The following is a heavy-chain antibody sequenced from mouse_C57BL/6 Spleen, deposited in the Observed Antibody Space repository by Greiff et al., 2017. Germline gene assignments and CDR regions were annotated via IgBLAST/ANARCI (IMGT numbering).Heavy chain of an antibody. Sequence: VQLQQSGAELVRPGASVKLSCTASGFNIKDYYMHWVKQRPEQGLEWIGRLDPEEGDTESAPQFQGKATMTADTSSNTAYRQLSSLTSEDTAVYYCTTVGGSRSWFAYWGQGTLVTVSA. J-gene: IGHJ3*01. V-gene: IGHV14-1*01. CDR1: GFNIKDYY. CDR2: LDPEEGDT. CDR3: TTVGGSRSWFAY. D-gene: IGHD1-1*01.